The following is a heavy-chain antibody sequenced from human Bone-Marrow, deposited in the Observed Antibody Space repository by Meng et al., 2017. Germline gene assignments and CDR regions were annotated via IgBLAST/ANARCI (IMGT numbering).Heavy chain of an antibody. CDR3: ARDVGAGSHD. J-gene: IGHJ4*02. D-gene: IGHD3-10*01. Sequence: GESLKISCVASGFTFSSYWMHWVRQDPGKGLVWVSRIDTDGSITSYADSVKGRFTISRDNAKNSLHLQMNSLRAEDTAVYYCARDVGAGSHDWGQGTLVTVSS. CDR1: GFTFSSYW. V-gene: IGHV3-74*01. CDR2: IDTDGSIT.